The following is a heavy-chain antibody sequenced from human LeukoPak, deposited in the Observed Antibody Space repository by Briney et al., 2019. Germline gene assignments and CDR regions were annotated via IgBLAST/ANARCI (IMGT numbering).Heavy chain of an antibody. D-gene: IGHD3-10*01. CDR2: IYYSGST. CDR1: GGSISSSSYY. Sequence: SETLSLTCTVSGGSISSSSYYWVWIRQPPGKGLDLIGSIYYSGSTYYNPSLKSRVTISVDTSKNQFSLKLSSVTAADTAVYYCARVSRGGYYYGSGSYSPFDYWGQGTLVTVSP. CDR3: ARVSRGGYYYGSGSYSPFDY. J-gene: IGHJ4*02. V-gene: IGHV4-39*07.